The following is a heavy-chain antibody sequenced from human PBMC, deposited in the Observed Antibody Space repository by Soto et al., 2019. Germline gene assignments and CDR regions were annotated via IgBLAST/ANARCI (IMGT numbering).Heavy chain of an antibody. V-gene: IGHV3-21*01. CDR3: ARAPLGYCSSTSCYVSHFQH. CDR1: GFTFSSYS. Sequence: PGGSLRLSCAASGFTFSSYSMNWVRQAPGKGLEWVSSISSSSSYIYYADSVKGRFTISRDNAKNSLYLQMNSLRAEDTAVYYWARAPLGYCSSTSCYVSHFQHWGQGTLVTVSS. CDR2: ISSSSSYI. J-gene: IGHJ1*01. D-gene: IGHD2-2*01.